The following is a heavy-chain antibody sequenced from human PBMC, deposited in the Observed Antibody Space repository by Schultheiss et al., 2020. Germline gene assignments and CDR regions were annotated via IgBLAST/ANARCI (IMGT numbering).Heavy chain of an antibody. J-gene: IGHJ5*02. Sequence: GGSLRLSCAASGFTFSSYSMNWVRQAPGKGLVWVSRINSDGSSTSYADSVKGRFTISRDNSKNTLYLQMNSLRAEDTAVYYCAREVVPAADPALELGAWGQGTLVTVSS. CDR3: AREVVPAADPALELGA. D-gene: IGHD2-2*01. CDR2: INSDGSST. CDR1: GFTFSSYS. V-gene: IGHV3-74*01.